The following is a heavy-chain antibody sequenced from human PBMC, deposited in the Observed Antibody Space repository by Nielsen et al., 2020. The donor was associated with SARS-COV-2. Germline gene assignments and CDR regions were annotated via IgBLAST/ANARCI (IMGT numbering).Heavy chain of an antibody. D-gene: IGHD3-3*01. V-gene: IGHV3-7*01. CDR1: GGSISSYY. CDR2: IKQDGSEK. J-gene: IGHJ4*02. CDR3: VRDSSVVIWSGYPVD. Sequence: ETLSLTCTVSGGSISSYYWSWIRQPPGKGLEWVANIKQDGSEKYYGDSVKGRFTISRDNAKNSLYLQMNSLRAEDTAVYYCVRDSSVVIWSGYPVDWGQGTLVTVSS.